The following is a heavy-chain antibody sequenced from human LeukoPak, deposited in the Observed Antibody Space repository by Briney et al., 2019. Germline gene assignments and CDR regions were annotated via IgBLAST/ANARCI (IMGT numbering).Heavy chain of an antibody. D-gene: IGHD3-16*02. V-gene: IGHV4-34*01. CDR2: INHSGST. CDR1: GGSLSGYY. Sequence: SETLSLTCAVYGGSLSGYYWSWIRQPPGKGLEWIGEINHSGSTNYNPSLKSRVTISVDTSKNQFSLKLSSVTAADTAVYYCARGRQDDYVWGSYRRPFDYWGQGTLVTVSS. J-gene: IGHJ4*02. CDR3: ARGRQDDYVWGSYRRPFDY.